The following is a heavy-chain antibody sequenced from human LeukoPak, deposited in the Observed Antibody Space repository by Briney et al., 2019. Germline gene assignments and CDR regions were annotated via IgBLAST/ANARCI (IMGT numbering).Heavy chain of an antibody. J-gene: IGHJ4*02. D-gene: IGHD3-10*01. CDR1: GFTFSSYW. Sequence: GGSLRLSCAASGFTFSSYWMYWVRQAPGKGLVWVSRINSDGSSTSYADSVKGRFTISRDNAKNTLYLQMSSLRAEDTAVYYCARSYGSGSYYAVSPSDYWGQGTLVTVSS. CDR2: INSDGSST. CDR3: ARSYGSGSYYAVSPSDY. V-gene: IGHV3-74*01.